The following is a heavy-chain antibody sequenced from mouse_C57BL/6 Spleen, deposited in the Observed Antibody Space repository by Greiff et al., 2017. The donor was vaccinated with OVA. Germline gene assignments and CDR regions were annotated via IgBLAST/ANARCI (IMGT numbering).Heavy chain of an antibody. CDR3: ARREDWDWFAY. J-gene: IGHJ3*01. CDR1: GYSITSGYY. D-gene: IGHD4-1*01. V-gene: IGHV3-6*01. Sequence: ESGPGLVKPSQSLSLTCSVTGYSITSGYYWNWIRQFPGNKLEWMGYISYDGSNNYNPSLKNRISITRDTAKNQFFLQLNSVTTEDTATYYCARREDWDWFAYWGQGTLVTVSA. CDR2: ISYDGSN.